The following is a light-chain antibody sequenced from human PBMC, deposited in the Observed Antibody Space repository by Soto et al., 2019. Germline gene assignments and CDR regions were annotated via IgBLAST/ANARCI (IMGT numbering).Light chain of an antibody. CDR1: QSVSSSY. CDR3: QQYGSSPRLT. Sequence: EIVLTQSPGTLSLSPGERATLSCRASQSVSSSYLAWCQQKPGQAPRLLIYGASSRATGIPDRFSGSGSGTDFTLTISRLEPEDFAVYYCQQYGSSPRLTFGGGTKVDTK. J-gene: IGKJ4*01. CDR2: GAS. V-gene: IGKV3-20*01.